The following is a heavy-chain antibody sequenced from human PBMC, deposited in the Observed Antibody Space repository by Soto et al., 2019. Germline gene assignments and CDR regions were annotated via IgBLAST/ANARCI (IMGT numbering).Heavy chain of an antibody. Sequence: SETLSLTCTVSGGSISSSSYYWGWIRQPPGKGLEWIGSIYYSGSTYYNPSLKSRVTISVDTSKNQFSLKLSSVTAADTAVYYCARPVSMEGQDSYGLLWPYYYYYMDVWGKGTTVTVSS. D-gene: IGHD5-18*01. V-gene: IGHV4-39*01. CDR3: ARPVSMEGQDSYGLLWPYYYYYMDV. J-gene: IGHJ6*03. CDR1: GGSISSSSYY. CDR2: IYYSGST.